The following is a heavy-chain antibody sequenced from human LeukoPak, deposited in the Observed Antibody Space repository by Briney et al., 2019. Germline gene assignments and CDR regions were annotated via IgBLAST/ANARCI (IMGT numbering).Heavy chain of an antibody. J-gene: IGHJ4*02. CDR3: ARTSTRAATFDY. D-gene: IGHD2-15*01. CDR2: IYPSGST. Sequence: SETLSLTCTVSGGSITRYYWSCIRHPPGKGLEGIGPIYPSGSTIYNPSLKSRVSMSVATSKNQFSLKLTSVTAADTAVYYCARTSTRAATFDYWGQGTLVTVSS. CDR1: GGSITRYY. V-gene: IGHV4-4*07.